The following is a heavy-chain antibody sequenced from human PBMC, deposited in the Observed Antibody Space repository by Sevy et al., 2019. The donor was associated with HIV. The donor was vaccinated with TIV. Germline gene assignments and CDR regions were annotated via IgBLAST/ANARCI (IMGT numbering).Heavy chain of an antibody. D-gene: IGHD6-13*01. CDR3: VRAIAADGSF. CDR2: ISTSTSTTTI. CDR1: GFTFNDYN. Sequence: GGSLRLSCAASGFTFNDYNLSWIRQAPGKGLEWVSYISTSTSTTTIYYADSVKGRFTISRDNAKNSIYLQMNSLRAEDTARYYCVRAIAADGSFWGQGTLVTVSS. V-gene: IGHV3-11*04. J-gene: IGHJ4*02.